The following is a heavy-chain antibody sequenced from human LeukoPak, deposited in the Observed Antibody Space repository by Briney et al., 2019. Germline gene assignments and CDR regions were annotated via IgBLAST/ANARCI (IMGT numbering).Heavy chain of an antibody. D-gene: IGHD2-21*01. V-gene: IGHV3-23*01. CDR2: ISDSGSST. CDR1: GFTFSSYA. J-gene: IGHJ4*02. Sequence: GGSLRLSCAASGFTFSSYAMTWVRQAPGKGLERVSSISDSGSSTYYAASVRGRFTISRDNSKNTLYLQMTNLRAEDTAIYYCAKGIVIGTLKYYFDYWGQGTLVTVSS. CDR3: AKGIVIGTLKYYFDY.